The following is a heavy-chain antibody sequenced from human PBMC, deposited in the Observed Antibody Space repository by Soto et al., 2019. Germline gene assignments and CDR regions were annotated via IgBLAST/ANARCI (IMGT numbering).Heavy chain of an antibody. J-gene: IGHJ6*02. CDR1: GGSVSRGSYY. CDR3: ARGKGYYDSSGYRAYYYGMDV. CDR2: IYHSGST. Sequence: QVQLQESGPGLVKPSETLSLTCTVSGGSVSRGSYYWSWIRQPPGKGLEWIGYIYHSGSTNYNPSLKSRVTISVDMSKNQFSLKLNSVPAADTAVYYCARGKGYYDSSGYRAYYYGMDVWGQGTTVTVSS. D-gene: IGHD3-22*01. V-gene: IGHV4-61*01.